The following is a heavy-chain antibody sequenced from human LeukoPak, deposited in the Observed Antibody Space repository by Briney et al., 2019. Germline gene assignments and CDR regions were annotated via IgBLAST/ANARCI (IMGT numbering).Heavy chain of an antibody. J-gene: IGHJ1*01. Sequence: ASVKVSCKASGYTFTSYGISWVRQAPGQGLEWMGWISAYNGNTNYAQKLQGRVTMTTDTSTSTAYMELRSLRSDDTAVYYCARDEREGSGWYNPAEYFQHWGQGTLVTASS. CDR3: ARDEREGSGWYNPAEYFQH. V-gene: IGHV1-18*04. CDR2: ISAYNGNT. D-gene: IGHD6-19*01. CDR1: GYTFTSYG.